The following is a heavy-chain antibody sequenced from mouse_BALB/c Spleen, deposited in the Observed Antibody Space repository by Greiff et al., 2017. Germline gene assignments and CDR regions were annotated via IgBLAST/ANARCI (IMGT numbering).Heavy chain of an antibody. V-gene: IGHV1-4*02. CDR3: AREKAPYFDY. J-gene: IGHJ2*01. D-gene: IGHD3-2*02. CDR1: GYTFTSYT. CDR2: INPSSGYT. Sequence: VQLQQSAAELARPGASVKMSCKASGYTFTSYTMHWVKQRPGQGLEWIGYINPSSGYTEYNQKFKDKTTLTADKSSSTAYMQLSSLTSEDSAVYYCAREKAPYFDYWGQGTTLTVSS.